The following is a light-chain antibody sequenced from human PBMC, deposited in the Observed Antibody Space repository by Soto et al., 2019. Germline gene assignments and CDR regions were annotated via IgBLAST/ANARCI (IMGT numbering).Light chain of an antibody. Sequence: EIVLTQSPATLSLSPVERATLSCRASRSVRSYLAWYQQKPGQAPRLLIYDASNRAAGIPARFSGSGSETDFTLTISNLEPEDFAVYYCQQRYAWPPITFGQGTRLEIK. CDR1: RSVRSY. J-gene: IGKJ5*01. CDR2: DAS. V-gene: IGKV3-11*01. CDR3: QQRYAWPPIT.